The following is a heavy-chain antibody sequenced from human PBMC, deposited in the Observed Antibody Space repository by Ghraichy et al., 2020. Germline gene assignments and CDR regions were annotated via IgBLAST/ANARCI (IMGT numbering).Heavy chain of an antibody. V-gene: IGHV3-7*01. D-gene: IGHD3-16*01. CDR1: GFTLSNYF. J-gene: IGHJ4*02. CDR2: INQDGSQQ. CDR3: ARHGGAPSV. Sequence: GGSLRLSCAASGFTLSNYFITWVRQAPGKGLEWVANINQDGSQQNYLDSVKGRFSISRDNARNSLGLQMNSLRADDTATYYCARHGGAPSVWGQGTLVTVSS.